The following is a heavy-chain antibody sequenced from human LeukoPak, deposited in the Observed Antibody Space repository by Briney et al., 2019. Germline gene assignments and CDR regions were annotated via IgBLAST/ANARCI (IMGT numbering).Heavy chain of an antibody. CDR1: GFTFSNYW. J-gene: IGHJ4*02. CDR2: IKQDGSEK. D-gene: IGHD1-26*01. Sequence: PGGSLGLSCAASGFTFSNYWMTWVRQAPEKGLEWVANIKQDGSEKYYVDSVKGRFTISRDSAKNSLYLQVNSLRAEDTAVYYCVRDTGGSGSYPDYWGPGTLVTVSS. V-gene: IGHV3-7*01. CDR3: VRDTGGSGSYPDY.